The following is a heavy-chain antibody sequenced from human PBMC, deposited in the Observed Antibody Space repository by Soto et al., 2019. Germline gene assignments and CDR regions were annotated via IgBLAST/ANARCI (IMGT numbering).Heavy chain of an antibody. Sequence: GASVKVSCKASGGTFSSYAISWVRQAPGQGLEWMGGIIPIFGTANYAQKFQGRVTITADESTSTAYMELSSLRSEDTAVYYCARVYSSSWYYYYGMDVLGQGTTVTVSS. V-gene: IGHV1-69*13. CDR2: IIPIFGTA. CDR3: ARVYSSSWYYYYGMDV. CDR1: GGTFSSYA. J-gene: IGHJ6*02. D-gene: IGHD6-13*01.